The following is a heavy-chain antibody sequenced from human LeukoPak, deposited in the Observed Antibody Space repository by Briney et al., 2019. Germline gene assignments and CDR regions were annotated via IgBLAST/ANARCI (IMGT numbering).Heavy chain of an antibody. Sequence: GGSLRLSCAAYGFTFSNAWMNWVRQAPGKGLEWVGRIKSKTDGGTTDHAAPVKGRITISRDDSKNALYLQMNSLKTEDTAVYYCTTDLYGSGWLHDWGQGTLVTVSS. CDR1: GFTFSNAW. V-gene: IGHV3-15*07. D-gene: IGHD5-24*01. CDR2: IKSKTDGGTT. CDR3: TTDLYGSGWLHD. J-gene: IGHJ4*02.